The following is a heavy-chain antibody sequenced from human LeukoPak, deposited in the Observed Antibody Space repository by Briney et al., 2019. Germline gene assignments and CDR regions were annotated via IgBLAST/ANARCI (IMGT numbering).Heavy chain of an antibody. CDR2: ISKNGNST. D-gene: IGHD4-17*01. Sequence: GVSLRLSCAASRFTFSSYPMLCLRQAPGKGLECVSSISKNGNSTFHAISVKGRFTISRDNSKNTLYLQMGSLRAEDMAVYYCARMDYSDQFFQHWGQGALVTVSS. CDR3: ARMDYSDQFFQH. J-gene: IGHJ1*01. V-gene: IGHV3-64*01. CDR1: RFTFSSYP.